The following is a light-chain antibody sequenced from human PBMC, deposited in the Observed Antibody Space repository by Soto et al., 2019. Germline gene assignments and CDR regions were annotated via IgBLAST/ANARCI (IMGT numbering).Light chain of an antibody. CDR2: QVS. CDR1: SSDVGANDY. Sequence: QSALTQPASVSGSPGQSITISCTGTSSDVGANDYVSWYQQYPGKAPQLMIYQVSDRPAGVSNRFSGSKSGNTASLTISGLQTEDEADYYCSSFTTTSSYVFGSGTKLTVL. V-gene: IGLV2-14*01. J-gene: IGLJ1*01. CDR3: SSFTTTSSYV.